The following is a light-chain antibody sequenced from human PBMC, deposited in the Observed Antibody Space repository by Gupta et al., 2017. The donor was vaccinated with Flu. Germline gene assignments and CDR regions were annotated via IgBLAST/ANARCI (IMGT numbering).Light chain of an antibody. CDR3: MQGTHWPT. CDR2: RVS. V-gene: IGKV2-30*01. Sequence: DVVMTQSPLSLPVTLGQPASISCRASQSLVDRNGNTYLTWFQQRPGQSPRRLIYRVSNRDSGVPDRFSGSGSGTDFTLKISRVEAEDVGVYYCMQGTHWPTFGQGTKVEIK. J-gene: IGKJ1*01. CDR1: QSLVDRNGNTY.